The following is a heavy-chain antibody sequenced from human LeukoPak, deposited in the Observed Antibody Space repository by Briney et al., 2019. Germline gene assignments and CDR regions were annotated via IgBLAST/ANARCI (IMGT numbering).Heavy chain of an antibody. D-gene: IGHD1-26*01. Sequence: SETLSLTCTVSGGSISSSSYYWGWICQPPGKGLEWIGSIYYSGSTYYNPSLKSRVTISVDTSKNQFSLKLGSVTAADTAVYYCARGYSGNYLPCDYWGQGALVTVSS. CDR1: GGSISSSSYY. V-gene: IGHV4-39*01. CDR3: ARGYSGNYLPCDY. CDR2: IYYSGST. J-gene: IGHJ4*02.